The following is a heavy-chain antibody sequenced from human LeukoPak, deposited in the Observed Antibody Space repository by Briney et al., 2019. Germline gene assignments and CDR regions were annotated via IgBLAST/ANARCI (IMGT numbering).Heavy chain of an antibody. CDR2: TRNKPHKYTT. Sequence: GGSLRLSCAASGFTFSDHYMDWVRQAPGKGLEWVGRTRNKPHKYTTEYAASVKGRFIVSRDDSKNSFYLQMNSLKTEDTAVYYCTTELGAVDTSDIWGQGTMVTVSS. CDR3: TTELGAVDTSDI. CDR1: GFTFSDHY. D-gene: IGHD1-26*01. J-gene: IGHJ3*02. V-gene: IGHV3-72*01.